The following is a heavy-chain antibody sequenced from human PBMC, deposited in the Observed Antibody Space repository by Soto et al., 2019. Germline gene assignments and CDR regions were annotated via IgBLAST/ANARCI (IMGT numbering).Heavy chain of an antibody. CDR1: GYTFTSYF. J-gene: IGHJ5*02. Sequence: ASVKVSCKASGYTFTSYFIHWVRQAPGQGLEWMGVINPSDGSTDYAQKFQGRVTMTRDTSTSTVYMNLSSLRSEDTAVYYCARSDRNGFDPWGQGTLVTVS. V-gene: IGHV1-46*03. CDR3: ARSDRNGFDP. CDR2: INPSDGST.